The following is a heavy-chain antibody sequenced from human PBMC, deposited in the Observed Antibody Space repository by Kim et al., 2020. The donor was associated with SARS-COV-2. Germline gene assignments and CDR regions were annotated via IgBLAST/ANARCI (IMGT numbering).Heavy chain of an antibody. CDR1: GGSISSGGYY. J-gene: IGHJ4*02. Sequence: SETLSLTCTVSGGSISSGGYYWSWIRQHPGKGLEWIGYIYYSGSTYYNPSLKSRVTISVDTSKNQFSLKLSSVTAADTAVYYCARGPASSYCSSTSCFLGYFDYWGQGTLVTVSS. D-gene: IGHD2-2*01. CDR3: ARGPASSYCSSTSCFLGYFDY. V-gene: IGHV4-31*03. CDR2: IYYSGST.